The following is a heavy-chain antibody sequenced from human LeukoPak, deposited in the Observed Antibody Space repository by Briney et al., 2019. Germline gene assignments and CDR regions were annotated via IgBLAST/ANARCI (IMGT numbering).Heavy chain of an antibody. CDR3: ARAPGLYYGSGSYYKEGFDP. V-gene: IGHV4-61*02. CDR1: GALISSGSYY. CDR2: MYTSGST. J-gene: IGHJ5*02. D-gene: IGHD3-10*01. Sequence: PSQTLSLTCTVSGALISSGSYYWSWIRQPAGKGLEWIGRMYTSGSTNYNPSLKSRVTISVDTSKNQFSLKLSSVTAADTAVYYCARAPGLYYGSGSYYKEGFDPWGQGTLVTVSS.